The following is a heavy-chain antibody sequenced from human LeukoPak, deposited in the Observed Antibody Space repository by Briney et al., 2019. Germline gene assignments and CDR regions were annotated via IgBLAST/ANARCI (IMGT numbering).Heavy chain of an antibody. D-gene: IGHD6-13*01. V-gene: IGHV3-11*01. CDR1: GFRCSDYY. CDR2: INVNGAAM. Sequence: GGSLRLSCAASGFRCSDYYMSWIRQAPGKGLEWVSFINVNGAAMYYADSVKGRFTISRDNAKNSVYLEMNTLRAEDTAVYYCARGPRILAAGSYYFDYWGQGSLVTVSS. J-gene: IGHJ4*02. CDR3: ARGPRILAAGSYYFDY.